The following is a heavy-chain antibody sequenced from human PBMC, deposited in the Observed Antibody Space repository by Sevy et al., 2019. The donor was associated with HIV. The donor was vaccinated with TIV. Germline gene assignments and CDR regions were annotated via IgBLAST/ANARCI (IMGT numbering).Heavy chain of an antibody. Sequence: SETLSLTCTVSGGSIRRYYWSWIRQPPGKGLEWIGYIYNSGNTNYIPSLKSRVTISVDTSKNQFSLRLSSVTAADTAVYYCARVFDSEGAFDLWGQGTMVTVSS. CDR3: ARVFDSEGAFDL. D-gene: IGHD2-21*01. J-gene: IGHJ3*01. CDR2: IYNSGNT. CDR1: GGSIRRYY. V-gene: IGHV4-59*13.